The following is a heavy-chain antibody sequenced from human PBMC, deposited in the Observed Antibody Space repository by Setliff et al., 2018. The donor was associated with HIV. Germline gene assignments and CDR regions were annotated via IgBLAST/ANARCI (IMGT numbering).Heavy chain of an antibody. V-gene: IGHV3-7*01. CDR3: AREEISYYFDY. CDR1: RFTFNDYW. CDR2: IGQDGSEK. J-gene: IGHJ4*02. Sequence: GGSLRLSCVASRFTFNDYWMSWVRQAPGKGLEWVANIGQDGSEKNYVDSVKGRFTISRDNAKNSMDLQMNSLRAEDTAVYYCAREEISYYFDYWGQGTLVTVSS.